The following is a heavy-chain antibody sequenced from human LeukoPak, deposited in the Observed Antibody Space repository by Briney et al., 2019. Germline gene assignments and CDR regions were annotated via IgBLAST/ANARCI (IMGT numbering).Heavy chain of an antibody. J-gene: IGHJ4*02. V-gene: IGHV1-2*02. D-gene: IGHD3-22*01. CDR3: ARECERCNNYYDSSGYNYMGPFDY. CDR2: INPNSGGT. CDR1: GYTFTGYY. Sequence: ASVKVSCKASGYTFTGYYMHWVRQAPGQGLEWMGWINPNSGGTNYAQKFQSRVTMTRDTSISTAYMELSRLRSDDTAVYYCARECERCNNYYDSSGYNYMGPFDYWGQGTLVTVSS.